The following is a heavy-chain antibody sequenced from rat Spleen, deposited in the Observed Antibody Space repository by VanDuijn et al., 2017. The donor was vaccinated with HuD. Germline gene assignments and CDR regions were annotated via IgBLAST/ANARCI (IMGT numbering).Heavy chain of an antibody. CDR2: ITYEGSST. D-gene: IGHD1-4*01. Sequence: EVRLVASDGGLVEPGRSLKISCAASGFTFSDYYMAWVRQAPKKGLEWVASITYEGSSTYYGDSVKGRFTISRDNAKSTLYLEMNSLRSEDTATYYCARPDGYTYVMDAWGQGISVTVSS. CDR3: ARPDGYTYVMDA. CDR1: GFTFSDYY. V-gene: IGHV5-22*01. J-gene: IGHJ4*01.